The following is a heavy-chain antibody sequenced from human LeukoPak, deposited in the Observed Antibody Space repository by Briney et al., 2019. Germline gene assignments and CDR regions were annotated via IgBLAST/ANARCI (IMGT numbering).Heavy chain of an antibody. Sequence: SETLSLTCTVSGGSISSYYWSWIRQPPGKGLEWIGYIYYSGSTNYNPSLKSRVTISVDTSKNQFSLKLSSVTAADTAVYYCARMGYYDSSGTYWGQGTLVTVSS. CDR1: GGSISSYY. D-gene: IGHD3-22*01. CDR2: IYYSGST. CDR3: ARMGYYDSSGTY. V-gene: IGHV4-59*08. J-gene: IGHJ4*02.